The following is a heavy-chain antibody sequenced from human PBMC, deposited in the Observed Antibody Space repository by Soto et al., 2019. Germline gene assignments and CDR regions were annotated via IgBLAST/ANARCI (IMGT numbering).Heavy chain of an antibody. Sequence: ASVKVSCKASGYTLTKYGISWVRQAPGQGLEWMGWISGYNGNTNYAQKYQGRITMTIDTSTTTAYMELGSLTSDDTAVYYCARELLWFGHYGMDVRGQGTTVTVSS. V-gene: IGHV1-18*01. D-gene: IGHD3-10*01. CDR2: ISGYNGNT. CDR1: GYTLTKYG. CDR3: ARELLWFGHYGMDV. J-gene: IGHJ6*02.